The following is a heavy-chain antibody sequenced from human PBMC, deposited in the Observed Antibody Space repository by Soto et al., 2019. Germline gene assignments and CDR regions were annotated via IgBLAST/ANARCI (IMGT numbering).Heavy chain of an antibody. V-gene: IGHV3-7*03. J-gene: IGHJ6*02. CDR1: GFTFSSSW. Sequence: HPGGSLRLSCAASGFTFSSSWMSWVRQAPGKGLEWVANIKHDGSEIYYVASVKGRFTISRDNPRNSLFLQMSSLRAEDTAFYYCASGNNYYSLDVWGQGTTVTVSS. D-gene: IGHD4-4*01. CDR3: ASGNNYYSLDV. CDR2: IKHDGSEI.